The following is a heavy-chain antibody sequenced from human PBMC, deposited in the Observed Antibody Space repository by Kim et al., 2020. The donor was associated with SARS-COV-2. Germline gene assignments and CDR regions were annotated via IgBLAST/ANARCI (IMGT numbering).Heavy chain of an antibody. D-gene: IGHD1-26*01. J-gene: IGHJ4*02. CDR3: ARDLGADTGDY. Sequence: TSYGQKCQGRVTMTRDTSTSTVYMEVSSLRYEETAVYYCARDLGADTGDYWGQGTLVTVSS. CDR2: T. V-gene: IGHV1-46*01.